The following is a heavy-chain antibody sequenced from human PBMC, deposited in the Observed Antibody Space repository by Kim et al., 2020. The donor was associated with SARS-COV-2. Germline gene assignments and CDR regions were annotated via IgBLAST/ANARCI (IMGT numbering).Heavy chain of an antibody. Sequence: ASVKVSCKASGYPFNTYDISWVRQAPGQGLEWMGCISTYNGNTNYVQTLQGRVTMTTDTPTTTAYMGLRSLRPDDTAVYYCARPGGVAYCRGGSRYLYWGQGTLGTVAS. CDR3: ARPGGVAYCRGGSRYLY. J-gene: IGHJ4*02. CDR1: GYPFNTYD. D-gene: IGHD2-15*01. V-gene: IGHV1-18*04. CDR2: ISTYNGNT.